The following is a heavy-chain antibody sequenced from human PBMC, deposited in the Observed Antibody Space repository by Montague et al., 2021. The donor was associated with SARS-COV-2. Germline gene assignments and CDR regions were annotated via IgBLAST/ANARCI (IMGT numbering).Heavy chain of an antibody. CDR1: AGSLSSRSNY. CDR2: VNSAGST. J-gene: IGHJ4*02. Sequence: SETLSLTCTVSAGSLSSRSNYWGWIRQPPGMELQWIGSVNSAGSTYYSLSLKSRVTISLDTSKNQFSLKLSSVTAADTAVYYCARDEYNRYWYKYWGQGALVTVSS. D-gene: IGHD2-8*02. CDR3: ARDEYNRYWYKY. V-gene: IGHV4-39*07.